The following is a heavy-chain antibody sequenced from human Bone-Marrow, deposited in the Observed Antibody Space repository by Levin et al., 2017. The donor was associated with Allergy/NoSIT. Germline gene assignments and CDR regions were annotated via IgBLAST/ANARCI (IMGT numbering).Heavy chain of an antibody. CDR2: ISYDGSNK. D-gene: IGHD4-23*01. CDR1: GFTFSSYA. V-gene: IGHV3-30-3*01. CDR3: ARAKAGGNFYYFDY. J-gene: IGHJ4*02. Sequence: GGSLRLSCAASGFTFSSYAMHWVRQAPGKGLEWVAVISYDGSNKYYADSVKGRFTISRDNSKNTLYLQMNSLRAEDTAVYYCARAKAGGNFYYFDYWGQGTLVTVSS.